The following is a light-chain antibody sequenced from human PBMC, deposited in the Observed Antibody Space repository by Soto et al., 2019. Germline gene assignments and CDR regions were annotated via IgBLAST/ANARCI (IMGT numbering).Light chain of an antibody. CDR1: QSVSSK. V-gene: IGKV3-15*01. Sequence: EIVMTQSPATLSESPGERAILSCRASQSVSSKLAWYQQKPGQAPRLLIYGASTRATGIPARFSGSGSGTEFTLTISSLQSEDFAVYYCQEYNNWHPITFGGGTKVEIK. J-gene: IGKJ4*01. CDR2: GAS. CDR3: QEYNNWHPIT.